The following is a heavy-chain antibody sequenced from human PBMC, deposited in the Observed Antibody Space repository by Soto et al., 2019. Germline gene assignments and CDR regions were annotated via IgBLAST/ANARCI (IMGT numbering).Heavy chain of an antibody. CDR3: AKDSRGYYYFDY. Sequence: GGSLRLSCAASGFTFSSYNMNWVRQAPGKGLEWVSSISSSSSYIYYADSVKGRFTLSRDNAKNSLYLQMNSLRAEDTAVYYCAKDSRGYYYFDYWGQGTLVTVSS. CDR1: GFTFSSYN. CDR2: ISSSSSYI. D-gene: IGHD3-22*01. J-gene: IGHJ4*02. V-gene: IGHV3-21*04.